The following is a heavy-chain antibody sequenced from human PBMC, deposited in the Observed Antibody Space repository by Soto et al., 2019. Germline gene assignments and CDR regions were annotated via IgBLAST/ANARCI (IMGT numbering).Heavy chain of an antibody. CDR2: IYPGDSDT. Sequence: GESLKISCKDSGYSFTDYWIGWVRQMPGKGLEWMGIIYPGDSDTKYSPSFQGQVTMSADKCISTAYLQWNSLKASDTAMYYCAKDGLSSASSFDSWGQGPLVSVS. CDR1: GYSFTDYW. J-gene: IGHJ4*02. D-gene: IGHD6-6*01. V-gene: IGHV5-51*01. CDR3: AKDGLSSASSFDS.